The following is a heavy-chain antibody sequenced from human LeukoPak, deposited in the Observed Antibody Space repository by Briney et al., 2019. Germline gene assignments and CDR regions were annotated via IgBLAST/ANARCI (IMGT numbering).Heavy chain of an antibody. D-gene: IGHD6-19*01. J-gene: IGHJ6*02. CDR1: GFTFSSYG. Sequence: GGSLRLSCAASGFTFSSYGMYWVRKAPGKGLEWVAVISYDGSNKYYADSVKGRFTISRDNSKNTLYLQMNSLRAEDTAVYYCAKGLNPSRYSGWYPADYYGMDVWGQGTTVTVSS. CDR3: AKGLNPSRYSGWYPADYYGMDV. V-gene: IGHV3-30*18. CDR2: ISYDGSNK.